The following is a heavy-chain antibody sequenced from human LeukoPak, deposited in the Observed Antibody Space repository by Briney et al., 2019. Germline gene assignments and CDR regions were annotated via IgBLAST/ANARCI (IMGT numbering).Heavy chain of an antibody. J-gene: IGHJ4*02. V-gene: IGHV4-38-2*02. Sequence: PSGTLSLTCTVSGYSISSGYYWGWIRQPPGKGLEWIGEINHSGSTNYNPSLKSRVTISVDTSKNQFSLKLSSVTAADTVVYYCARGPGRQRYYFDYWGQGTLVTVSS. CDR1: GYSISSGYY. D-gene: IGHD4-17*01. CDR3: ARGPGRQRYYFDY. CDR2: INHSGST.